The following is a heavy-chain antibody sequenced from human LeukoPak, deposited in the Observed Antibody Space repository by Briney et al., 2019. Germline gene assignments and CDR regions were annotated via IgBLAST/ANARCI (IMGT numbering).Heavy chain of an antibody. CDR2: ISSSSSTI. V-gene: IGHV3-48*01. Sequence: PGGSLRLSCAASGFTFSSYSMNWVRQAPGKGLEWVSYISSSSSTIYYADSVKGRFTISRDNAKNSLYLQMNSLRAEDTAVYYCAREDGRSCYPMIYMDVWGKGTTVTVSS. J-gene: IGHJ6*03. D-gene: IGHD3-10*01. CDR1: GFTFSSYS. CDR3: AREDGRSCYPMIYMDV.